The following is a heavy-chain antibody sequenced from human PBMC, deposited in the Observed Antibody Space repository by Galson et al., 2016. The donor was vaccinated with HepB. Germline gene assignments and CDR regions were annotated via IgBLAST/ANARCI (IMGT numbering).Heavy chain of an antibody. CDR3: ARESSIAAPGVLDY. V-gene: IGHV3-33*01. CDR2: IWYDGSNK. Sequence: SLRLSCAASAFTFSSYGMRWVRQAPGKGLEWVAVIWYDGSNKYYADSVKGRFTISRDNSKNTLYLQMNSLRAEDTAVYYCARESSIAAPGVLDYWGQGTLVTVSS. CDR1: AFTFSSYG. J-gene: IGHJ4*02. D-gene: IGHD6-13*01.